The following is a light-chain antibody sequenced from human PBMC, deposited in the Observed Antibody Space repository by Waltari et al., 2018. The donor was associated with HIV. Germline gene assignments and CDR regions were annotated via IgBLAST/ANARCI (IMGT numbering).Light chain of an antibody. CDR2: GAS. V-gene: IGKV3-15*01. J-gene: IGKJ1*01. Sequence: EVLLTQSPATLSVSPGDRTTLSCRASQSVRTNLAWYQQRPGQPPRLLIYGASTRATGIAGRFSGSGSGTEFTLTINSLQSEDYAVYYCQQYDYWPPWTFGQGTKVEMK. CDR1: QSVRTN. CDR3: QQYDYWPPWT.